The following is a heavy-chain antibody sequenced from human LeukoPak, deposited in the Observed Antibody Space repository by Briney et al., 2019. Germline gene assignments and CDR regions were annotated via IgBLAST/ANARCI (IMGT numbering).Heavy chain of an antibody. V-gene: IGHV3-23*01. CDR1: GFTFSSYA. Sequence: GSLRLSCAASGFTFSSYAMSWVRQGPGKGLGGVSSISGSGGSTYYADSVKGRFTISRDNSKNTLYLQMNSLRAEDTAVYYCAKDIQYYYDSTGYYHWGQGTLVTVSS. CDR3: AKDIQYYYDSTGYYH. J-gene: IGHJ5*02. D-gene: IGHD3-22*01. CDR2: ISGSGGST.